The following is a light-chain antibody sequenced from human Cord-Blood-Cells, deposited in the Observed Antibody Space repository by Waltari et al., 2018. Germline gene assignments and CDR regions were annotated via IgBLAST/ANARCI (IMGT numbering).Light chain of an antibody. Sequence: QSALTQPASVSGSPGQSITIHCTGTSRDVGGYNYVSWYQQHPGKAPKLMIYDVNNRPSGVSNRFSGSKSGNTASLTISGLQAEDEADYYCSSYTSSSTWVFGGGTKLTVL. J-gene: IGLJ3*02. CDR3: SSYTSSSTWV. CDR1: SRDVGGYNY. CDR2: DVN. V-gene: IGLV2-14*03.